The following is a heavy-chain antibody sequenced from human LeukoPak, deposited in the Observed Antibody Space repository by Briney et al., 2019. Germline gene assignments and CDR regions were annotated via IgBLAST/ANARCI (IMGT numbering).Heavy chain of an antibody. J-gene: IGHJ5*02. CDR3: ARQCSGGSCRGDVGGWFDP. D-gene: IGHD2-15*01. CDR1: GGSISSSNW. CDR2: IYHSGST. V-gene: IGHV4-4*02. Sequence: SGTLSLTCAVSGGSISSSNWWSWVRQPPGKGLEWIGEIYHSGSTNHNPSLKSRVTISVDKSKNQFSLKLSSVTAADTAVYYCARQCSGGSCRGDVGGWFDPWGQGTLVTVSS.